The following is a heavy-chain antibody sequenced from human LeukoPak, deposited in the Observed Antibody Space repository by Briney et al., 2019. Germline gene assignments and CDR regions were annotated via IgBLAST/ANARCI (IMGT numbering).Heavy chain of an antibody. CDR2: IGIAGDT. Sequence: GGSLRLSCAASGFTFSSYDMHWVRQAAGKGLEWVSVIGIAGDTYYPDSVKGRFTVSRENAKNSLYLQMDSLRAADSAVCYCAREAISGDYGDGAFDIWGQGTMVTVSS. D-gene: IGHD4-17*01. V-gene: IGHV3-13*01. J-gene: IGHJ3*02. CDR3: AREAISGDYGDGAFDI. CDR1: GFTFSSYD.